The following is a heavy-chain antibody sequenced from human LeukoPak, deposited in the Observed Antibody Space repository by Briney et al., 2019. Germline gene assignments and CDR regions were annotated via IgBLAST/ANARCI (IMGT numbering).Heavy chain of an antibody. V-gene: IGHV3-7*01. Sequence: PGGSLRLSCAASGFTFSSYWMSWVRQAPGKGLEWVANIKQDGSEKYYVGSVKGRFTISRDNDKNSLYLQMNSLRAEDTAVYYCARDPNYYYGSGSYYEPFDYWGQGTLVTVSS. J-gene: IGHJ4*02. CDR2: IKQDGSEK. CDR3: ARDPNYYYGSGSYYEPFDY. CDR1: GFTFSSYW. D-gene: IGHD3-10*01.